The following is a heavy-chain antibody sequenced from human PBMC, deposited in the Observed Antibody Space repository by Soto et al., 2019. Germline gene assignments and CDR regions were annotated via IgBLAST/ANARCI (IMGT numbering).Heavy chain of an antibody. CDR3: ATSYGSGRTHFVS. CDR1: GGTFNSYT. CDR2: VNRMVAMS. V-gene: IGHV1-69*02. J-gene: IGHJ4*02. D-gene: IGHD3-10*01. Sequence: QVQLVQSGAEVKKPGSSVKVSCTASGGTFNSYTINWVRQAPGQRPEWVGRVNRMVAMSTSASKFPGRLPXTXDXSTSKAYLDLTALKAEARIVYYCATSYGSGRTHFVSRAQGGLITVSS.